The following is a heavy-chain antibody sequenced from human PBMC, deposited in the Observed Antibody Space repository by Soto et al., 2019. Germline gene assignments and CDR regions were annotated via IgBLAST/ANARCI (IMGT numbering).Heavy chain of an antibody. J-gene: IGHJ4*02. CDR3: ARDGYYDSSAYYYVAGFDY. CDR2: ISAYNGNT. Sequence: QVQLVQSGAEVKKPGASVKVSCKASGYTFTSYGISWVRQAPGQGLEWMGWISAYNGNTNYAQKLQGRVTMTTDTSTSTAYMELRSLRSDDTAVYYCARDGYYDSSAYYYVAGFDYWSQGTLVTVSS. D-gene: IGHD3-22*01. V-gene: IGHV1-18*01. CDR1: GYTFTSYG.